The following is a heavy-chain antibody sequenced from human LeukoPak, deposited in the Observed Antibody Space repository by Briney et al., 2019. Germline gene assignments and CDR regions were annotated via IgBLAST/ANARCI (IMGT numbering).Heavy chain of an antibody. CDR3: ARGPPRNYYDSRIHAFDI. D-gene: IGHD3-22*01. CDR2: ISYDGSNK. Sequence: GRSLRLSCAASGFTFSSYAMHWVRQAPGKGLEWVAVISYDGSNKYYADSVKGRFTISRDNSKNTLYLQMNSLRAEDTAVYYCARGPPRNYYDSRIHAFDIWGQGTMVTVSS. J-gene: IGHJ3*02. CDR1: GFTFSSYA. V-gene: IGHV3-30*04.